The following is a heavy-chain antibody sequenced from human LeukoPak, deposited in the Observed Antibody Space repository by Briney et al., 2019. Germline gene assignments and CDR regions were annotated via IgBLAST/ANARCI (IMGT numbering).Heavy chain of an antibody. D-gene: IGHD3-22*01. CDR3: AKGLKRNYYYHYAMDV. Sequence: GGSLRLSCAASGFTFKTHAMSWVRQAPGKGLEWVSRIDDSGVIRSYADSVKGRFTISRDNSKMTLTLQMNSLRAEDTAVYYWAKGLKRNYYYHYAMDVWGQGTTVTVSS. J-gene: IGHJ6*02. CDR2: IDDSGVIR. CDR1: GFTFKTHA. V-gene: IGHV3-23*01.